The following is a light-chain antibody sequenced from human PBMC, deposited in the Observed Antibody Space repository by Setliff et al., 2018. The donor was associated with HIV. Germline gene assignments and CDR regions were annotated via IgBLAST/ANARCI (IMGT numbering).Light chain of an antibody. V-gene: IGLV1-40*01. CDR1: SSNIGAGFD. J-gene: IGLJ1*01. CDR3: GAYTSSSTQV. Sequence: QSVLTQPPSVSGAPGQRVTISCTGSSSNIGAGFDVHWYQQLPGTVPKLLIFGNTNRPSGVSNRFSGSKSGNTASLTISGLQAEDEAHYYCGAYTSSSTQVFGTGTKVTVL. CDR2: GNT.